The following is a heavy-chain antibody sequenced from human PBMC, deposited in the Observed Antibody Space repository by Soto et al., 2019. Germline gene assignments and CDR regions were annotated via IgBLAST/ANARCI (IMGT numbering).Heavy chain of an antibody. D-gene: IGHD2-15*01. CDR1: GFTFSSYG. V-gene: IGHV3-30*18. Sequence: QVQLVESGGGVVQPGRSLRLSCAASGFTFSSYGMHWVRQAPGKGLEWVAVISYDGSNKYYADSVKGRFTISRDNSKNTLYLQMSSLRAEDTAVYYCAKAWDIVVVVAENYGMDVWGQGTTVTVSS. CDR3: AKAWDIVVVVAENYGMDV. J-gene: IGHJ6*02. CDR2: ISYDGSNK.